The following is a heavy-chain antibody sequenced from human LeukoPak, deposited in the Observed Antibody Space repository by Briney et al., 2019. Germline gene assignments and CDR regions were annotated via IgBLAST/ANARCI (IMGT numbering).Heavy chain of an antibody. V-gene: IGHV3-72*01. J-gene: IGHJ3*01. CDR2: TRSKVRKYAT. CDR3: ARDGAEGDDSAFDV. D-gene: IGHD3-22*01. Sequence: GGSLRLSCVGSGFTLRDYHMDWVRQAPGMGLEWVGRTRSKVRKYATEYAASVKGRFAISRDESENSVFLHLSSLTVEDTALYYCARDGAEGDDSAFDVWGQGTMVTVSS. CDR1: GFTLRDYH.